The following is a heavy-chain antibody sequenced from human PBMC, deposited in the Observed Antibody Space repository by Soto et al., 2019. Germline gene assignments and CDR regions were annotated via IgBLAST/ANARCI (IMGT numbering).Heavy chain of an antibody. V-gene: IGHV1-2*04. Sequence: QVQLVQSGAEVKKPGASVKVSCKASGYTFTGYYMHWVRQAPGQGLEWMGWINPNSGGTNYAQKFQGWVTMTRDTSMSTAYMEVSRLRSDDTAVYYCARGAVVVPAAIRYYYGMDVWGQGTTVTVSS. CDR2: INPNSGGT. D-gene: IGHD2-2*01. CDR1: GYTFTGYY. J-gene: IGHJ6*02. CDR3: ARGAVVVPAAIRYYYGMDV.